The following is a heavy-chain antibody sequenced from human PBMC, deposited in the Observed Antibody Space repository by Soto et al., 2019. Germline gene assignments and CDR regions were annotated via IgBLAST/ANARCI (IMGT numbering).Heavy chain of an antibody. CDR3: ARATQFYYDSSGYSKNFDF. V-gene: IGHV4-34*01. CDR1: GGSFSGYF. Sequence: KTSETLSLTCGVSGGSFSGYFWAWIRQPPGKGLEWIGEINHIGITNYNPSLRSRLSISIDTSKNQISLKLTSVTAADTAVYYCARATQFYYDSSGYSKNFDFWGQGTLVTVSS. J-gene: IGHJ4*02. CDR2: INHIGIT. D-gene: IGHD3-22*01.